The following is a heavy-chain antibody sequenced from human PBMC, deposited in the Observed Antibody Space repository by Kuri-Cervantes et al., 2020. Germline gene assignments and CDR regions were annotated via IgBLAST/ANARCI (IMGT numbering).Heavy chain of an antibody. CDR2: IKQDGSEK. D-gene: IGHD3-10*01. J-gene: IGHJ4*02. CDR3: GTVRQGRDYYFDY. CDR1: GFTFSSYW. V-gene: IGHV3-7*01. Sequence: GESLKISCAASGFTFSSYWMSWVRQAPGKGLEWVANIKQDGSEKYYVDSVKGRFTISRDNSKNMLYLQMNSVRAEDTAVYYCGTVRQGRDYYFDYWGQGILVTVSS.